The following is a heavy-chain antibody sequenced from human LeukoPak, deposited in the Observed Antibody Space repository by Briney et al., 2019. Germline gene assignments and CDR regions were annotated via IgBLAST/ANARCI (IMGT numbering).Heavy chain of an antibody. CDR2: IYFSGST. J-gene: IGHJ6*03. D-gene: IGHD3-3*01. CDR1: GGSISDYY. CDR3: ARGDFCSKSNCYLRPMDV. V-gene: IGHV4-59*01. Sequence: SETLSLTCTVSGGSISDYYWNWIRQPPGKGLEWIGYIYFSGSTTYNPSFKSRVNRSVDTSKNQFSLKLWSVTAADTAVYYCARGDFCSKSNCYLRPMDVWGKGTTVIVFS.